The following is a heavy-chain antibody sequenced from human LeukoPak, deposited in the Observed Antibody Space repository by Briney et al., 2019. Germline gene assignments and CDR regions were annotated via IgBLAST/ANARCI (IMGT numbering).Heavy chain of an antibody. Sequence: GGSLRLSCAASGFTFSSYGMHWVRQAPGKGLEWVAFIRYDGSNKYYADSVKGRFTISRDNSKNTLYLQMNSLRAEDTAVYYCARPSQAEYCSGGRCYSHYYYGMDVWGQGTTVTVSS. J-gene: IGHJ6*02. CDR1: GFTFSSYG. D-gene: IGHD2-15*01. CDR2: IRYDGSNK. CDR3: ARPSQAEYCSGGRCYSHYYYGMDV. V-gene: IGHV3-30*02.